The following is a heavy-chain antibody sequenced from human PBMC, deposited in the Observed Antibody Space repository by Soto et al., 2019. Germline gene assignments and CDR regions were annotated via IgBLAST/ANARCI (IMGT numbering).Heavy chain of an antibody. J-gene: IGHJ6*02. V-gene: IGHV6-1*01. CDR3: ARVSNSSSAPTYHHYDYGMDL. CDR1: GDSVSRNSAA. D-gene: IGHD6-13*01. Sequence: SQTLSLTCAISGDSVSRNSAAWTWIRQSPSRGLEWLGRTYYRSKWYNDYAVSVKSRITINPDTSKNQFSLQLNSVPPEDTAVYYDARVSNSSSAPTYHHYDYGMDLWGQGTMVTVSS. CDR2: TYYRSKWYN.